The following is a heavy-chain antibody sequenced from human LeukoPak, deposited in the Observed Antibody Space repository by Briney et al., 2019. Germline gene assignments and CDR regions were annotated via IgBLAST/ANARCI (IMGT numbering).Heavy chain of an antibody. CDR3: AREDYDSSGRPFDY. CDR1: GGSFSGYY. V-gene: IGHV4-34*01. Sequence: PSETLSLTCAVYGGSFSGYYWSWIRQPPGEGLEWIGEINHSGSTNYNPSLKSRVTISVDTSKNQFSLKLSSVTAADTAVYYCAREDYDSSGRPFDYWGQGTLVTVSS. CDR2: INHSGST. D-gene: IGHD3-22*01. J-gene: IGHJ4*02.